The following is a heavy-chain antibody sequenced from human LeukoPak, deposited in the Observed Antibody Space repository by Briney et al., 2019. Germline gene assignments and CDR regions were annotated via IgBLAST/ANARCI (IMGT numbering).Heavy chain of an antibody. V-gene: IGHV1-2*02. CDR1: GYTFTGYY. J-gene: IGHJ4*02. Sequence: ASVKVSCKASGYTFTGYYLHWVRQAPGQGREGMGWINPNSGATNYAQKFQGRVTMTRDTSISTAYMEVSRLISDDTAVYYCARGDTAMVDWGQGTLVTVSS. D-gene: IGHD5-18*01. CDR2: INPNSGAT. CDR3: ARGDTAMVD.